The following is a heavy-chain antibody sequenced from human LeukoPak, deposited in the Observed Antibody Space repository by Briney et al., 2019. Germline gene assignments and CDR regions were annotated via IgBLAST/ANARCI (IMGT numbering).Heavy chain of an antibody. V-gene: IGHV3-21*06. CDR2: INSRSNDI. J-gene: IGHJ5*02. CDR1: GFSFSDYS. D-gene: IGHD6-13*01. Sequence: PGGSLRLSCVASGFSFSDYSMNWVRQAPGKGLEWVSSINSRSNDIYYADSVKGRFTISRDNAKNSLYLQMNSLRAEDTAVYYCAREGRAYRYSSSWYLTPSWFDPWGQGTLVTVSS. CDR3: AREGRAYRYSSSWYLTPSWFDP.